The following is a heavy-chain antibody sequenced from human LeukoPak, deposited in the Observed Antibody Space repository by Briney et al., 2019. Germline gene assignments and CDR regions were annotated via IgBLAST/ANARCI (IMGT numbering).Heavy chain of an antibody. V-gene: IGHV3-11*04. CDR2: ISPSSITI. CDR1: GFTFSDYY. J-gene: IGHJ3*02. CDR3: ARRGIEYYYGSGSYSHAFDI. Sequence: PGGSLRLSCAASGFTFSDYYMSWIRQAPGKGLEWVSYISPSSITISYADSVKGRFTISRDNAENSLFLQMNSLGAEDTAVYYCARRGIEYYYGSGSYSHAFDIWGQGTMVTVSS. D-gene: IGHD3-10*01.